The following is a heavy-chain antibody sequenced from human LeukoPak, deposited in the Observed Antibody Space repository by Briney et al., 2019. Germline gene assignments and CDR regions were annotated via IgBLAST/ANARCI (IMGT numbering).Heavy chain of an antibody. CDR2: ISGSGDNT. J-gene: IGHJ3*02. Sequence: GSLRLSCAASGFTFSSYAMSWVRQAPGKGLEWVSGISGSGDNTYYADSVKGRFTISRDNSKNTLYLQMNSLRAEDTAVYYCAKYTAPMVRGAKMPPDAFDIWGQGTMVTVSS. CDR1: GFTFSSYA. D-gene: IGHD3-10*01. V-gene: IGHV3-23*01. CDR3: AKYTAPMVRGAKMPPDAFDI.